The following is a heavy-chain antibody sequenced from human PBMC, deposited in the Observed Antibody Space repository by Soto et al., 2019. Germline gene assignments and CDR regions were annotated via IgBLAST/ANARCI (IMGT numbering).Heavy chain of an antibody. D-gene: IGHD3-10*01. CDR1: GYSSTSYW. CDR3: ARRYYGSCSYYKAVETGMDF. J-gene: IGHJ6*02. V-gene: IGHV5-10-1*01. Sequence: GESLKISCKGSGYSSTSYWISWVRQMPGKGLEWMGRIDPSDSYTNYSPSFQGHVTISADKSISTAYLQWSSLKASDTAMYYCARRYYGSCSYYKAVETGMDFWGQGTTVTVSS. CDR2: IDPSDSYT.